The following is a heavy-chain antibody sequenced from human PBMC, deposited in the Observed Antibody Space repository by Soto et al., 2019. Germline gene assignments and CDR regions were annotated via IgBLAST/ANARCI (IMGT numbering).Heavy chain of an antibody. CDR1: GFTFSNAW. Sequence: PGGSLRLSCAASGFTFSNAWINWVRQAPGKGLEWVGRIKSKIDGGTTDFAAPVKGRFAISRDDSKNIAYMQMNSLKIEDTALYYCTKDSYIDMQIVRFDYWGHGTLVTVSS. J-gene: IGHJ4*01. D-gene: IGHD2-15*01. CDR2: IKSKIDGGTT. V-gene: IGHV3-15*07. CDR3: TKDSYIDMQIVRFDY.